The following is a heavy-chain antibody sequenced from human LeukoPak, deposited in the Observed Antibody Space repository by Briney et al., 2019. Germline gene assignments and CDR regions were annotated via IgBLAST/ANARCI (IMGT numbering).Heavy chain of an antibody. D-gene: IGHD6-13*01. CDR2: TYYRSRWQN. Sequence: SQTLSLTCAISGDSVSSNSAAWNWIRRSPSRGLEWLRRTYYRSRWQNEYAVSVKSRIILNADTPKHQFSLMLNSVTPDDTGGYYCAGHSTSSHDTFDIWGEGTLVAVCS. CDR1: GDSVSSNSAA. CDR3: AGHSTSSHDTFDI. J-gene: IGHJ3*02. V-gene: IGHV6-1*01.